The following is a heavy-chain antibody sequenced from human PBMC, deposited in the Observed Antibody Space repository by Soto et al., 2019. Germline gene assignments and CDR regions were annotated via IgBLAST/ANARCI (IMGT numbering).Heavy chain of an antibody. Sequence: GGSLRLSCAASGFTFSSYWMSWVRQAPGKGLEWVANIKQDGSEKYYVDSVKGRFTISRDNAKNSLYLQMNSLRAEDTAVYYCARDIHYYDSSGYFNDAFDIWGQGTMVTVSS. CDR3: ARDIHYYDSSGYFNDAFDI. CDR2: IKQDGSEK. D-gene: IGHD3-22*01. V-gene: IGHV3-7*05. J-gene: IGHJ3*02. CDR1: GFTFSSYW.